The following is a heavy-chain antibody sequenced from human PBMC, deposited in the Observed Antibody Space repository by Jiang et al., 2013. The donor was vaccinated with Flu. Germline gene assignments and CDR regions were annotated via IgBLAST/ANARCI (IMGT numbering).Heavy chain of an antibody. CDR2: IYTSGST. CDR3: ARDRGTVNYYYYGMDV. J-gene: IGHJ6*02. Sequence: KPSQTLSLTCTVSGGSISSGSYYWSWIRQPAGKGLEWIGRIYTSGSTNYNPSLKSRVTISVDTSKNQFSLKLSSVTAADTAVYYCARDRGTVNYYYYGMDVWGQGTTVTVSS. V-gene: IGHV4-61*02. CDR1: GGSISSGSYY. D-gene: IGHD4-17*01.